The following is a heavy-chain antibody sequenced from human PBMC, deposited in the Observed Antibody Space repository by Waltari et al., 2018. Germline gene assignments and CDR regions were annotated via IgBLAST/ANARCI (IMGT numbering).Heavy chain of an antibody. Sequence: QVQLVQSGAEVKKPGSSVKVSCKVSGDTFSSFTISWVRQAPGQGLEWMGGISPLFGTANYAQNFQGRVTITADESTSTVYMELTSLRSEDTAVYYCARDHRGVAEVPLHLGNWGQGTLVTVTS. CDR3: ARDHRGVAEVPLHLGN. J-gene: IGHJ4*02. V-gene: IGHV1-69*01. CDR1: GDTFSSFT. CDR2: ISPLFGTA. D-gene: IGHD6-13*01.